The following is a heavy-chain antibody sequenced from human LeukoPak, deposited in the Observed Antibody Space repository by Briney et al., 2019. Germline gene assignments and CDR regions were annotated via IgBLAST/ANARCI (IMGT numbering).Heavy chain of an antibody. CDR1: GFTVSSNY. Sequence: GGSLRLSCAASGFTVSSNYMSWVRQAPGKGLEWVSVIYSGGSTYYADSVKGRFTISRHNSKNTLYLQMNSLRAEDTAVYYCATKEGLGSDTVIALFDFWGQGTLVAVSS. CDR2: IYSGGST. V-gene: IGHV3-53*04. J-gene: IGHJ4*02. D-gene: IGHD2-21*01. CDR3: ATKEGLGSDTVIALFDF.